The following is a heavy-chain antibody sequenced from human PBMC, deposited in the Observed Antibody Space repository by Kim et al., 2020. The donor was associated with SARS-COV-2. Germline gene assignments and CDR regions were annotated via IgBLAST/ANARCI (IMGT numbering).Heavy chain of an antibody. J-gene: IGHJ4*02. CDR3: ARSGTWLDY. CDR1: GGSISSHY. CDR2: IYSSGST. D-gene: IGHD1-26*01. V-gene: IGHV4-4*07. Sequence: SETLSLTCTVSGGSISSHYWSWIRQPAGKGLEWIGRIYSSGSTNYNPSLKSRVTMSMDTSMNQFSLKLSSVTTADTAVYYCARSGTWLDYWGQGTLVTVSS.